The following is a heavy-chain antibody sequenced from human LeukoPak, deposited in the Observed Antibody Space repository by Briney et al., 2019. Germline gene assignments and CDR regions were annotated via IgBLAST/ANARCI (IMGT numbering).Heavy chain of an antibody. CDR3: AKGTTTLVVTKIDY. V-gene: IGHV3-30*18. J-gene: IGHJ4*02. CDR2: ISYDGSNK. Sequence: PGWSPRLSCAASGFTFSSYGMHWVRQAPGKGLEWVAVISYDGSNKYYADSVKGRFTISRDNSKNTLYLQMNSLRAEDTAVYYCAKGTTTLVVTKIDYWGQGTLVTVSS. D-gene: IGHD4-23*01. CDR1: GFTFSSYG.